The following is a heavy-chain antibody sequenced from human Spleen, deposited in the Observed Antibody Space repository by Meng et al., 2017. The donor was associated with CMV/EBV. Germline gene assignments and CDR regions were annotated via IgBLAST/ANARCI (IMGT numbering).Heavy chain of an antibody. Sequence: SCAASGFNFSDNYRDWVRQAPGKGLEWVGSTKNKGNGFATEYAASVKDRFTISRDDSKSSLYLQMNSLKTEDTAVYYCVKWTSGKADYWGQGTLVTVSS. J-gene: IGHJ4*02. V-gene: IGHV3-72*01. CDR3: VKWTSGKADY. CDR2: TKNKGNGFAT. CDR1: GFNFSDNY. D-gene: IGHD1-26*01.